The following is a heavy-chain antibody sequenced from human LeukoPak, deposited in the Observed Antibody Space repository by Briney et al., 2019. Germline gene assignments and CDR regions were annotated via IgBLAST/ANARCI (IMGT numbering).Heavy chain of an antibody. V-gene: IGHV4-30-4*08. CDR2: IYYSGST. Sequence: TLSLTCTVSGGSISSGDYYWSWIRQPPGKGLEWIGYIYYSGSTYYNPSLKSRVTISVDTSKNQFSLKLSSVTAADTAVYYCARRLFHWYFDLWGRGTLVAVSS. CDR1: GGSISSGDYY. J-gene: IGHJ2*01. CDR3: ARRLFHWYFDL.